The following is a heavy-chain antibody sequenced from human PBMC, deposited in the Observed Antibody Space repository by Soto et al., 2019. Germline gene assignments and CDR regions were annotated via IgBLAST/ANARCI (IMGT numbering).Heavy chain of an antibody. Sequence: PSETLSLTCTVSGGSVSSGSYYWSWIRQPPGKGLEWIGYIYYSGSTNYNPSLKSRVTISVDTSKNQFSLKLSSVTAADTAVYYCASQVGSLYSSSWYNPQLYYFDSWGQGTLVTVSS. CDR2: IYYSGST. V-gene: IGHV4-61*01. J-gene: IGHJ4*02. D-gene: IGHD6-13*01. CDR1: GGSVSSGSYY. CDR3: ASQVGSLYSSSWYNPQLYYFDS.